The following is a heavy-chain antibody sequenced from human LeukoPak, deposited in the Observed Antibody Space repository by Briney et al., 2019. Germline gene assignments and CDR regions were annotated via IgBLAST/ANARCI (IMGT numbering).Heavy chain of an antibody. V-gene: IGHV4-59*01. D-gene: IGHD6-19*01. CDR3: AKEASGWPNNWFDP. Sequence: SETLSLTCTVSGGSISSYYCSWIRQPPGKGLEWIGYIYNNARSTNYNPSLKNRVTISVDTSKNQCSLKLSSMTAADTAVYYCAKEASGWPNNWFDPWGQGTLVTVSS. CDR1: GGSISSYY. CDR2: IYNNARST. J-gene: IGHJ5*02.